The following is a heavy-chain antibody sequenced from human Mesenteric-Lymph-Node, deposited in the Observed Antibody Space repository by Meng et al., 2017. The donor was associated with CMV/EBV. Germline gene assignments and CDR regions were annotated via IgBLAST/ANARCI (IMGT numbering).Heavy chain of an antibody. Sequence: GESLKISCVASGITFSNAWMSWVRQAPGKGLEWVGRIKSKTDGGTTDYAAPVQGRFTISRDDSKTTLYLQMNSLKTEDTAVYYCARVRYQLLYKRYYGMDVWGQGTTVTVSS. CDR3: ARVRYQLLYKRYYGMDV. D-gene: IGHD2-2*02. V-gene: IGHV3-15*01. CDR1: GITFSNAW. CDR2: IKSKTDGGTT. J-gene: IGHJ6*02.